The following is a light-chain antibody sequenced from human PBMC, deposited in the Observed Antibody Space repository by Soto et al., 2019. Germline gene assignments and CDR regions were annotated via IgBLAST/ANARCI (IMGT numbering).Light chain of an antibody. CDR3: QQTSSAPFT. J-gene: IGKJ3*01. V-gene: IGKV1-39*01. CDR2: DAA. Sequence: DIQMTQSPYSLSAAVGDRVNIACRASQNINTYLNWYQQKPGKAPKLLIFDAASLQSGDPSMYSGGGSRTDFTLTITSLQPEDFVTYYCQQTSSAPFTFGPGNKVDI. CDR1: QNINTY.